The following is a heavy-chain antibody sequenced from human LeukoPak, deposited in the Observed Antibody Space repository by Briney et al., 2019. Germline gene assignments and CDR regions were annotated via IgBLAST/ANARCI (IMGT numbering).Heavy chain of an antibody. CDR3: AKGRYYSHSPGYFQH. V-gene: IGHV3-30*18. D-gene: IGHD4-11*01. Sequence: SGRSLRLSCAASGFAFNTFAMHWVRQAPGKGLEWVALISYDGSNEDYADSGKGRFTTSRDNSKDTLYLEMNSLRDEDTAVYYCAKGRYYSHSPGYFQHWGQGTLVTVSS. J-gene: IGHJ1*01. CDR2: ISYDGSNE. CDR1: GFAFNTFA.